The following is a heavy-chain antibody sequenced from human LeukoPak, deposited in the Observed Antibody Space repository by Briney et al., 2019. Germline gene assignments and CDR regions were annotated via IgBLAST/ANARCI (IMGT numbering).Heavy chain of an antibody. J-gene: IGHJ4*02. Sequence: SETLSLTCAVYGGSFSGYYWSWIRRPPGKGLEWIGEINHSGSTNYNPSLKSRVTISVDTSKNQFSLKLGSVTAADTAVYYCTYSGSNYPDYWGQGTLDTVSS. V-gene: IGHV4-34*01. D-gene: IGHD1-26*01. CDR1: GGSFSGYY. CDR2: INHSGST. CDR3: TYSGSNYPDY.